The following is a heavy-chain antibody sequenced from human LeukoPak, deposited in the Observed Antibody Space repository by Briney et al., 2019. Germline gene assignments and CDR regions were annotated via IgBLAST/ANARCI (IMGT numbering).Heavy chain of an antibody. D-gene: IGHD1-20*01. CDR3: ARRITGTTSDSFDS. Sequence: GGSLRLSCAASGFTFSSYWMHWVRQTPGKGLVWVSRINSDGSYTSDADSVRGRFTISRDNAKNTLYLQMNSLRAEDTAVYYCARRITGTTSDSFDSWGKGTLVTVSS. J-gene: IGHJ4*02. CDR1: GFTFSSYW. CDR2: INSDGSYT. V-gene: IGHV3-74*01.